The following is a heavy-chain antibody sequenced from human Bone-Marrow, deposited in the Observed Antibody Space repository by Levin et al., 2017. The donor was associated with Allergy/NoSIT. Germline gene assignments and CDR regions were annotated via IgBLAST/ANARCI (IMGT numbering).Heavy chain of an antibody. CDR1: SGSISSHNYN. CDR2: IYYSRST. J-gene: IGHJ4*02. Sequence: PGGSLRLSCIVSSGSISSHNYNWGWIRQPPGKGLEWIGTIYYSRSTYYNPSLTSRVTISVDTSKNQFSLELTSLTAADTAVYYCATGPSAFDYWGQGTLVTVSS. V-gene: IGHV4-39*01. CDR3: ATGPSAFDY.